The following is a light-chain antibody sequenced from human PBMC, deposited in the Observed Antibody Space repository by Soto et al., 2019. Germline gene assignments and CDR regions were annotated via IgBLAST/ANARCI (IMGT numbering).Light chain of an antibody. CDR2: AAS. Sequence: AIRMTQSPSSLSASTGDRVTITCRASQGISSYLAWYQQKPGKAPKLLIYAASTLQSGVPSRFSGSGSGTDFNLTISCLQSEDFATYYCLQYYSYPPITLGQGTRLE. J-gene: IGKJ5*01. CDR1: QGISSY. CDR3: LQYYSYPPIT. V-gene: IGKV1-8*01.